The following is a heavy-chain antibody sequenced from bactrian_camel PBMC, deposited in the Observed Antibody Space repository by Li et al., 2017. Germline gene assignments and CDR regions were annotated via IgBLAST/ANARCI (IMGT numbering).Heavy chain of an antibody. CDR2: INSGGGNT. CDR1: GFTFSIYA. V-gene: IGHV3S40*01. J-gene: IGHJ4*01. Sequence: VQLVESGGGLVQPGGSLRLSCAASGFTFSIYAMSWVRQAPGKGLEWVSTINSGGGNTYYADSMKGRFTISLDNANNTVYLQMNMVKSEDTALYFCATNGGKYWGQGTQVTVS. CDR3: ATNGGKY.